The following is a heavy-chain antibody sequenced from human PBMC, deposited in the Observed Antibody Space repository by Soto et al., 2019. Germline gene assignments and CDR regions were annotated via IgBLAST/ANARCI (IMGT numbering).Heavy chain of an antibody. Sequence: AGGSLRLSCAASGFTVSSNYMSWVRQAPGKGLEWVSVIYSGGSTFYADSVKGRFTISRHNSKNTLYLQMNSLRAEDTAVYYCARDFRPPHGVRYFDYWGQGTLVTVSS. CDR2: IYSGGST. CDR1: GFTVSSNY. J-gene: IGHJ4*02. CDR3: ARDFRPPHGVRYFDY. V-gene: IGHV3-53*04. D-gene: IGHD3-10*02.